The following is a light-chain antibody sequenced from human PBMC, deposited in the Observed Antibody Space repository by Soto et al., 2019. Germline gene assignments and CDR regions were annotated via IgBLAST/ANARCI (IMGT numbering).Light chain of an antibody. J-gene: IGKJ1*01. V-gene: IGKV1-5*01. CDR3: QPYNSYSWT. CDR2: DAS. CDR1: QSIKTW. Sequence: DIQMTQSPSTLSASVGDRVTITCRASQSIKTWLAWYQQKPGRAPKLLIYDASTLESGVPSRFSGSGSGTEFTLTISSLQPDDFATYYCQPYNSYSWTFGQGTKVEIK.